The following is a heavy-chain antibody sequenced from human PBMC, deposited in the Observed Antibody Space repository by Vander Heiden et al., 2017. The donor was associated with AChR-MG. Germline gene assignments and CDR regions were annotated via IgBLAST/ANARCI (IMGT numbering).Heavy chain of an antibody. CDR2: IYPGDSDT. D-gene: IGHD2-15*01. CDR1: GYSFPSYW. Sequence: EVQLVQSAAEVKKSGASLKISCKGSGYSFPSYWIGWVRQMPGKGLEWMALIYPGDSDTTYSPSFQDEVTISADKSISTAYLQWNSLKASDTAIYYCVRTSYCSGASCQSNFYYGMDVWGQGTTVTVSS. J-gene: IGHJ6*02. CDR3: VRTSYCSGASCQSNFYYGMDV. V-gene: IGHV5-51*01.